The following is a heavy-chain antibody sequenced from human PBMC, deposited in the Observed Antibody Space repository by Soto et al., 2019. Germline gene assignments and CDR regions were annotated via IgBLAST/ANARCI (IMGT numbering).Heavy chain of an antibody. D-gene: IGHD4-17*01. CDR3: ARGRGGSYGGNSAHYDV. Sequence: QVQLVEFGGGVVQPGTSLRLACEASGFTLSGFGMHWVRQTPGKGLEWVAVIWYDGSKEYFADCVKGRFTISRDNSKNALYLQMNSLRAEDSAIYYCARGRGGSYGGNSAHYDVWVQGTLVTVSS. CDR2: IWYDGSKE. J-gene: IGHJ3*01. V-gene: IGHV3-33*01. CDR1: GFTLSGFG.